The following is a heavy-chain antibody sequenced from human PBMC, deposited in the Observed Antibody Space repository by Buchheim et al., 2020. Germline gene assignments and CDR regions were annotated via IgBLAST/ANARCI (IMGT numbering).Heavy chain of an antibody. V-gene: IGHV4-31*03. Sequence: QLQLQESGPGLVKPSQTLSLTCTVSGGSISSGGYYWSWIRQHPGKGLEWIGYIYYSGSTYYNPSLKSRVTISVDTSKNQFSLKLSSVTAADTAVYYCARDHRRVGVTPENWFDPWGQGTL. CDR3: ARDHRRVGVTPENWFDP. J-gene: IGHJ5*02. CDR2: IYYSGST. D-gene: IGHD4-23*01. CDR1: GGSISSGGYY.